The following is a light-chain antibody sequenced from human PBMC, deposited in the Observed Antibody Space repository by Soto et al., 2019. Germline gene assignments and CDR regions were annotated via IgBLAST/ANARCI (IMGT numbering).Light chain of an antibody. J-gene: IGLJ3*02. CDR1: SSNIGAGYD. V-gene: IGLV1-40*01. CDR2: GDS. Sequence: QSVLTQPPSVSGAPGQRVTISCTGSSSNIGAGYDVHWYQQFPGTAPKLLIYGDSNRPSGVPDRFSGSESGTSASLAITGLQAEDEADYYCQSYDSSLRGVFGGGTKLTVL. CDR3: QSYDSSLRGV.